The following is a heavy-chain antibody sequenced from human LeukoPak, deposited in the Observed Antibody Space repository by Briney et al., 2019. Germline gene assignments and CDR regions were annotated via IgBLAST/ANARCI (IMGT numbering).Heavy chain of an antibody. CDR1: GGSISSSSYY. V-gene: IGHV4-39*01. J-gene: IGHJ4*02. CDR3: ARRPPTYGSGSYLPQWGLYYFDY. D-gene: IGHD3-10*01. Sequence: SETLSLTCTVSGGSISSSSYYWGWIRQPPGKGLEWIGSIYYSGSTYYNPSLKSRVTISVDTSKNQFSLKLSSVTAADTAVYYCARRPPTYGSGSYLPQWGLYYFDYWGQGTLVTVSS. CDR2: IYYSGST.